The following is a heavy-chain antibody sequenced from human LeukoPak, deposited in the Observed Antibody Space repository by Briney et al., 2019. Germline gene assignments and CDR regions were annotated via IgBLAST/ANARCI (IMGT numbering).Heavy chain of an antibody. CDR3: ARVRGYTTVAGRGHFDY. J-gene: IGHJ4*02. Sequence: SETLSLTCAVSGYSISSGYYWGWIRQPPGKGLEWIGSIYHSGSTYCNPSLKSRVTISVDTSKNQFSLKLSSVTAADTAVYYCARVRGYTTVAGRGHFDYWGQGTLVTVSS. V-gene: IGHV4-38-2*01. D-gene: IGHD6-19*01. CDR2: IYHSGST. CDR1: GYSISSGYY.